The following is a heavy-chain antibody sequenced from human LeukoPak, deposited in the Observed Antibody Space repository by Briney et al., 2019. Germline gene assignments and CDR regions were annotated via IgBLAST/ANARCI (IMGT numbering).Heavy chain of an antibody. Sequence: GRSLRLSCAASGFTFSSYAMHWVRQAPGKGLEWVAVISYDGSNKYYADSVRGRFTISRDNAKNTVHLQMNSLRVDDTAVYYCARDGQGPISLDYWGQGTPVTVSS. CDR1: GFTFSSYA. CDR3: ARDGQGPISLDY. V-gene: IGHV3-30*04. D-gene: IGHD2/OR15-2a*01. J-gene: IGHJ4*02. CDR2: ISYDGSNK.